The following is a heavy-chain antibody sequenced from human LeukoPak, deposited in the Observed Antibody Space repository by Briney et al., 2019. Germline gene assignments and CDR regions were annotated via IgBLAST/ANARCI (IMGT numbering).Heavy chain of an antibody. CDR2: TNADGSST. CDR1: GFTFSIYW. J-gene: IGHJ4*02. Sequence: GGSLRLSCAASGFTFSIYWMYWVRQAPGKGLVWVSRTNADGSSTNYADSVKGRFTISRNNAKNTLYLQTNSLRAEDTAVYYCVREGNFDYWGQGTLVTVSS. CDR3: VREGNFDY. D-gene: IGHD3-10*01. V-gene: IGHV3-74*01.